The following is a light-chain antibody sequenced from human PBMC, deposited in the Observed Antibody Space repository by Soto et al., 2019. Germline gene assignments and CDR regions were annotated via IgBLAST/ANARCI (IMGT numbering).Light chain of an antibody. CDR1: QSISSW. CDR2: KAS. Sequence: DIQMTQSPSTLSASVGDRVTITCRASQSISSWLAWYQQKPGKAPKLLIYKASSLESGVTSRFSGSGSGTEFTLTISSLQPDDVATYYCQQYNSYPWTFGQGTNVEIK. V-gene: IGKV1-5*03. CDR3: QQYNSYPWT. J-gene: IGKJ1*01.